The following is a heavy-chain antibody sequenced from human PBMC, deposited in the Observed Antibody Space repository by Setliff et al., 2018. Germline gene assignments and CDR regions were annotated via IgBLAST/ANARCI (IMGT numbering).Heavy chain of an antibody. J-gene: IGHJ4*02. D-gene: IGHD3-3*01. CDR1: GYTFTSYG. Sequence: ASVKVSCKASGYTFTSYGISWVRQAPGQGLEWMGWISAYNGNTNYAQKLQGRVTMTTDTSTSTAYMELRSLRSDDTAVYYCAREWRELLPGGWLLHPKEGFDYWGQGTLVTVSS. CDR3: AREWRELLPGGWLLHPKEGFDY. V-gene: IGHV1-18*01. CDR2: ISAYNGNT.